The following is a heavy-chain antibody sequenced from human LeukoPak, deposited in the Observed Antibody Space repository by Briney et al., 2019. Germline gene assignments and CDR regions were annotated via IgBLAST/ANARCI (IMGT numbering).Heavy chain of an antibody. D-gene: IGHD4-17*01. CDR1: GFTFSSYE. CDR3: ARDEKGDYDY. CDR2: FSSSGSTI. Sequence: PGGSLRLSCAASGFTFSSYEMNWVRQAPGKGLEWVSYFSSSGSTIYYADSVKGRFTISRDNAKNSLYLQMNSLRAEDTAVYYCARDEKGDYDYWGQGTLVTVSS. V-gene: IGHV3-48*03. J-gene: IGHJ4*02.